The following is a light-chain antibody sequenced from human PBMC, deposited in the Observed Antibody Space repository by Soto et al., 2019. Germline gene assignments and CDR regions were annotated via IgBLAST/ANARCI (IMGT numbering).Light chain of an antibody. CDR3: SSYAGSNLVV. Sequence: QSALTQPPSASGSPGQSVTISYTGTSSDVGGYNYVSWYQQHPGKAHKLMIYEVSKRPSGVPDRFSGSKSGNTASLTVAGLRAEDEADYYCSSYAGSNLVVFGGGTQLTVL. CDR2: EVS. J-gene: IGLJ2*01. V-gene: IGLV2-8*01. CDR1: SSDVGGYNY.